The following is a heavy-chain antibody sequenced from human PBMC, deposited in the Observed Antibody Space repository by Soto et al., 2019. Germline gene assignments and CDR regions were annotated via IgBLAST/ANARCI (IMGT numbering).Heavy chain of an antibody. J-gene: IGHJ4*02. Sequence: GASVKVSCKASGYTFTSYGISWVRQAPGQGLEWMGWISAYNGNTNYAQKLQGRVTMTTDTSTSTAYMELRSLRSDDTAVYYCARDAGYCSSTSCYRPVDYWGQGTLVTVSS. CDR1: GYTFTSYG. V-gene: IGHV1-18*01. D-gene: IGHD2-2*01. CDR2: ISAYNGNT. CDR3: ARDAGYCSSTSCYRPVDY.